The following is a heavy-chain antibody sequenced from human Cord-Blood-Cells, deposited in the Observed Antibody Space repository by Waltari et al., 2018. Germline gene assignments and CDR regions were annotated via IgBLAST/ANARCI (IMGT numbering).Heavy chain of an antibody. V-gene: IGHV1-3*01. J-gene: IGHJ4*02. CDR2: INAGNGNT. CDR3: ASQGVYSSSWYDY. CDR1: GYTFTSDD. D-gene: IGHD6-13*01. Sequence: QVPLVQAGAEGKKPGASVKCSCKAFGYTFTSDDMHWVRQAPGQRPEWMGWINAGNGNTKYSQKFQGRVTITRDTSASTAYMELSSLRSEDTAVYYCASQGVYSSSWYDYWGQGTLVTVSS.